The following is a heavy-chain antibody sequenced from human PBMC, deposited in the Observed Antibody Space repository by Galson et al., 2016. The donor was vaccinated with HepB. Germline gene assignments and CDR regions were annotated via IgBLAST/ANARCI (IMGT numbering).Heavy chain of an antibody. CDR2: IYHNGNT. CDR1: GFSISTGYY. Sequence: SETLSLTCAVSGFSISTGYYWGWIRQPPGKGLYWIGNIYHNGNTYYNTSLRSRVIPSVDTPKNLFSLNLSSVTAADTAVYYCVRGTVAGIDYWGQGTLVTVSS. V-gene: IGHV4-38-2*01. J-gene: IGHJ4*02. CDR3: VRGTVAGIDY. D-gene: IGHD6-19*01.